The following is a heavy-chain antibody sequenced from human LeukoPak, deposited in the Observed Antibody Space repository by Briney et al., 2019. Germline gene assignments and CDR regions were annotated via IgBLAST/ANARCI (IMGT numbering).Heavy chain of an antibody. V-gene: IGHV3-30-3*02. CDR1: GFTFSRYA. CDR2: ISDDGSNE. CDR3: AKDYYDSSGDPYYSDN. J-gene: IGHJ4*02. D-gene: IGHD3-22*01. Sequence: GGSLRLSCAASGFTFSRYAIHWVRQAPGKGLEWVAVISDDGSNEYYADSVEGRFTISRDNFKKTVYLQMNSLRAEDTALYYCAKDYYDSSGDPYYSDNWGQGTLVTVSA.